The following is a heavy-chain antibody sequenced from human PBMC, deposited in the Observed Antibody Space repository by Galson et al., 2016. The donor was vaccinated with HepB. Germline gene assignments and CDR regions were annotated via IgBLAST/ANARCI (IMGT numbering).Heavy chain of an antibody. V-gene: IGHV3-21*01. J-gene: IGHJ4*02. CDR3: VRERQEWSGAHYFDS. Sequence: SLRLSCAASGFTFSSYTMNRVRQAPGKGLEWVASISGTTYDIYYGNSVRGRFTVSRDNAKRSLYLQLTRLRAEDTAIYYCVRERQEWSGAHYFDSWGQGDLVTVSS. CDR1: GFTFSSYT. CDR2: ISGTTYDI. D-gene: IGHD3-10*01.